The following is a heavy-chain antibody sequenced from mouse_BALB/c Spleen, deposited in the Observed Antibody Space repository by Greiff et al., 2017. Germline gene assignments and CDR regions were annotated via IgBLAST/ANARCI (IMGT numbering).Heavy chain of an antibody. CDR2: ISSGGSYT. V-gene: IGHV5-6-4*01. CDR3: TRDGEYGSFDY. CDR1: GFTFSSYT. Sequence: EVKLMESGGGLVKPGGSLKLSCAASGFTFSSYTMSWVRQTPEKRLEWVATISSGGSYTYYPDSVKGRFTISRDNAKNTLYLQMSSLKSEDTAMYYCTRDGEYGSFDYWGQGTTLTVSS. J-gene: IGHJ2*01. D-gene: IGHD2-10*02.